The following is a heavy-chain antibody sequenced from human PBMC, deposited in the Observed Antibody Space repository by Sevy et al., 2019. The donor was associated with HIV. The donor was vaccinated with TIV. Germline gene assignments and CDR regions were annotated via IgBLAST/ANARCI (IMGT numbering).Heavy chain of an antibody. D-gene: IGHD3-10*02. J-gene: IGHJ4*02. CDR2: INQDGSTK. Sequence: GGSLRLSCAASGFTISSYWMLWVRQAPGKGLEWVANINQDGSTKYYLDSVKGRFTISKDNAKNSVVLQMNSLTAEDTGVYFCVRAMSSADSFWGQGTLVTVS. V-gene: IGHV3-7*01. CDR1: GFTISSYW. CDR3: VRAMSSADSF.